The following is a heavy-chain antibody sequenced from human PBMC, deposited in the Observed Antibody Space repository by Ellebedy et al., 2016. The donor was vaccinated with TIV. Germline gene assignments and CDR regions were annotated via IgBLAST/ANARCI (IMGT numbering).Heavy chain of an antibody. D-gene: IGHD1-14*01. J-gene: IGHJ3*02. Sequence: PGGSLRLSCAASGFTFENSWMNWVRQAPGRGLECVAMIRQDGSVMYYVDSVKGRFTISRDNAKTSLYLQMNSLRAEDTAVYYCTRDPGWGAFDIWGQGTMVTVSS. CDR1: GFTFENSW. CDR3: TRDPGWGAFDI. CDR2: IRQDGSVM. V-gene: IGHV3-7*03.